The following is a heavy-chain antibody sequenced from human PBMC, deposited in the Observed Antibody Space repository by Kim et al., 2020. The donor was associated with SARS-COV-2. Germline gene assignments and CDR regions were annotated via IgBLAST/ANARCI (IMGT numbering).Heavy chain of an antibody. V-gene: IGHV4-59*13. CDR1: GGSISSYY. D-gene: IGHD1-26*01. Sequence: SETLSLTCTVSGGSISSYYWSWIRQPPGKGLEWIGYIYYSGSTNYNPSLKSRVTISVDTSKNQFSLKLSSVTAADTAVYYCARDRGGSYYNYDAFDIWGQGTMVTVSS. CDR2: IYYSGST. CDR3: ARDRGGSYYNYDAFDI. J-gene: IGHJ3*02.